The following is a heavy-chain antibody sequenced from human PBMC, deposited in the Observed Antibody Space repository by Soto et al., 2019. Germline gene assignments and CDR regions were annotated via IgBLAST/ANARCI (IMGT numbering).Heavy chain of an antibody. V-gene: IGHV1-18*01. CDR1: GYTFPSYG. D-gene: IGHD5-12*01. CDR3: ARSSYEQTYYYYYCMDV. J-gene: IGHJ6*02. CDR2: ISAYNGNT. Sequence: QVQLVQSGAEVKKPGASVKVSCKASGYTFPSYGISWVRQAPGQGLEWMGWISAYNGNTNYAQKLQGRVTMTTDTSTSTAYMDLRSLRSDDTAVDYCARSSYEQTYYYYYCMDVCGQGTTVTVSS.